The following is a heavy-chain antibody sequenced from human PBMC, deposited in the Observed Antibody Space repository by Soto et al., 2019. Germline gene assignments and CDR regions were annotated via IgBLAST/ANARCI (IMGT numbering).Heavy chain of an antibody. V-gene: IGHV1-8*01. CDR3: AREWSAAGHFYGMDV. D-gene: IGHD6-13*01. CDR1: GYTFTSYD. Sequence: ASVKVSCKTSGYTFTSYDINWVRQAPGQGLEWVGWMNANSDDTRSAQKFRGRLTLTRDKSMRAVYMKLSNLRPDDSAVYYCAREWSAAGHFYGMDVWGQGTTVTVSS. CDR2: MNANSDDT. J-gene: IGHJ6*02.